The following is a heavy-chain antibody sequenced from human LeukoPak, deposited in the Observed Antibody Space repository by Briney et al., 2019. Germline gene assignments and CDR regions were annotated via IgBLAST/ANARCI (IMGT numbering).Heavy chain of an antibody. D-gene: IGHD3-16*01. CDR2: IYSGGST. Sequence: GGSLRLSCAASGFTVSSNYMSWVRQAPGKGLEWVSVIYSGGSTYYADSVKGRFTISRDDSKNTLYLQMNSLRAEDTAVYYCARARGLSLGNYYYGMDGWGQGTTVTVSS. V-gene: IGHV3-53*01. CDR3: ARARGLSLGNYYYGMDG. CDR1: GFTVSSNY. J-gene: IGHJ6*02.